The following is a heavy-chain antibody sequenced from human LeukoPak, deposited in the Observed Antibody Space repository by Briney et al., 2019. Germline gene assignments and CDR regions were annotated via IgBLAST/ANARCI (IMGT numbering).Heavy chain of an antibody. D-gene: IGHD3-22*01. CDR3: ARGQWLPVFDF. CDR2: IYHSGST. Sequence: SETLSLTCSVSGGFNTHYYWTWIRQPPGKELEWIGYIYHSGSTKYNPSLKSRVTISVDTSKNHFSLKLSSVTAADTAVYYCARGQWLPVFDFWGQGTLVTVSS. CDR1: GGFNTHYY. J-gene: IGHJ4*02. V-gene: IGHV4-59*01.